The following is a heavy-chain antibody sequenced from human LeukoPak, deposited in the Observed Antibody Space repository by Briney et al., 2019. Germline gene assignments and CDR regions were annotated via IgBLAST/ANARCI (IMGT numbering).Heavy chain of an antibody. D-gene: IGHD1-1*01. V-gene: IGHV3-13*01. CDR3: VLGAYWNDDKNAFHI. CDR2: IGATGDT. J-gene: IGHJ3*02. CDR1: GLTFSSYD. Sequence: PGGSLRLSCAASGLTFSSYDMHWVRQPPGEGLEWVSSIGATGDTYYAGSVKGRFIITRENAKKSLYLQMSSLRAEDTAVYFCVLGAYWNDDKNAFHIWGPGTMATVSS.